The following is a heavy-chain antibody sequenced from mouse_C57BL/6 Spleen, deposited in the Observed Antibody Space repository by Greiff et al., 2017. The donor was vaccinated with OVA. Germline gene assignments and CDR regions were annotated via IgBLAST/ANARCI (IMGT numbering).Heavy chain of an antibody. J-gene: IGHJ2*01. CDR2: ISSGGSYT. V-gene: IGHV5-6*01. CDR3: ARHYEYYFDY. Sequence: EVQRVESGGDLVKPGGSLKLSCAASGFTFSSYGMSWVRQTPDKRLEWVATISSGGSYTYYPDSVKGRFTISRDNAKNTLYLQMSSLKSEDTAMYYCARHYEYYFDYWGQGTTLTVSS. D-gene: IGHD2-3*01. CDR1: GFTFSSYG.